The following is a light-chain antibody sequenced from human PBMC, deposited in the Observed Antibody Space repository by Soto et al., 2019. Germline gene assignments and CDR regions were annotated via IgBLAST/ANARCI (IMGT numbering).Light chain of an antibody. CDR2: DAS. CDR1: QGISSA. V-gene: IGKV1-13*02. J-gene: IGKJ2*01. Sequence: AIQLTQPPSSLSASVGDRVTITCRASQGISSALAWYQQKPGKAPKLLIYDASSLESGVPSRFSGSGSGTDFTLTISSLQPEDFATYYCQQFNSYPLYTFGQGTKLEIK. CDR3: QQFNSYPLYT.